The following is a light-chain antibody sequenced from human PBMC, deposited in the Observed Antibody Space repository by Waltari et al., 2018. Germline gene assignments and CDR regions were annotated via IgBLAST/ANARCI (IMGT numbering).Light chain of an antibody. CDR2: DVS. CDR1: QSVSTY. Sequence: EIVLTQSPATLSLSPGERAILSCRASQSVSTYLAWYQHRPGQAPRLLIHDVSNRATGIPARFSGSGSGTDFTLTISSLEPEDFAVYYCQHRSGWPPWTFGQGTTV. CDR3: QHRSGWPPWT. J-gene: IGKJ1*01. V-gene: IGKV3-11*01.